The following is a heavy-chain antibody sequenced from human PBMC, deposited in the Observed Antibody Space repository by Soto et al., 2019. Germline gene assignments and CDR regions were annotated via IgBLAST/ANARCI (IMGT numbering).Heavy chain of an antibody. D-gene: IGHD3-9*01. Sequence: QVQLVQSGAEVKKPGSSVKVSCKASGGTFSSYTISWVRQAPGQGLEWMGRIIPILGIANYAQKFQGRVTITADKSTSTAYMELSSLRSEDTAVYYCAREGYYDILPGDSDNWFDPWGQGTLVTVSS. CDR2: IIPILGIA. V-gene: IGHV1-69*08. CDR1: GGTFSSYT. J-gene: IGHJ5*02. CDR3: AREGYYDILPGDSDNWFDP.